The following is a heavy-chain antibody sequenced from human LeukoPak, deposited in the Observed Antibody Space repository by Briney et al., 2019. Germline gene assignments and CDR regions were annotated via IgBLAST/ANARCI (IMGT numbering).Heavy chain of an antibody. J-gene: IGHJ3*01. Sequence: TGGSLRLSCAASGFTFHKYWMHWVRQAPGKRLVWVSRIYIDGTGIVYTGSVKGRFTISRDNAKNTLYLQMNSLRVEDTAVYYCARAPPSNGYSYHFDVWGPGTMVTVSS. CDR1: GFTFHKYW. V-gene: IGHV3-74*01. D-gene: IGHD5-12*01. CDR2: IYIDGTGI. CDR3: ARAPPSNGYSYHFDV.